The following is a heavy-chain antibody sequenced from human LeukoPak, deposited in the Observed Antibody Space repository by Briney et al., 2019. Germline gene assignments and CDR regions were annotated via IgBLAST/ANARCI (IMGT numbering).Heavy chain of an antibody. J-gene: IGHJ6*02. D-gene: IGHD2-21*01. CDR3: AKLLI. CDR2: INEDGTEK. CDR1: GFTFSSYA. Sequence: PGGSLRLSCAASGFTFSSYAMSWVRQASGKGLEWVANINEDGTEKYFVDSVKGRFTISRDNAKNLVYLQMNSLRAEDTAVYYCAKLLIWGQGTTVSVSS. V-gene: IGHV3-7*01.